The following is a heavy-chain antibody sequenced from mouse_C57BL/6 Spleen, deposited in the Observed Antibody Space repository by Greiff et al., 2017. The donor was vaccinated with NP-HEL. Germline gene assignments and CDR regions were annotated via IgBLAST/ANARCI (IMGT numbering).Heavy chain of an antibody. V-gene: IGHV5-4*01. Sequence: EVKLMESGGGLVKPGGSLKLSCAASGFTFSSYAMSWVRQTPEKRLEWVATISDGGSYTYYPDNVKGRFTISRDNAKNNLYLQMSHLKSEDTAMYYWARDEAQLGRYWYFDVWGTGTTVTVSS. J-gene: IGHJ1*03. D-gene: IGHD4-1*02. CDR3: ARDEAQLGRYWYFDV. CDR1: GFTFSSYA. CDR2: ISDGGSYT.